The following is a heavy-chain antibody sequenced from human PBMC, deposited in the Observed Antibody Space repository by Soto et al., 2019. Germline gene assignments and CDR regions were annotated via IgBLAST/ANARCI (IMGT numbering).Heavy chain of an antibody. D-gene: IGHD4-17*01. CDR3: AHCTLHDYGDYDPGTSHVFDS. V-gene: IGHV2-5*02. Sequence: QITLKESGPSPVKPTQTLTVTCTFSGFSLSNSGVGVAWIIYGDNDKRYSPSLKTRLTITKDTSKNQVVLTRTNMDPVDTATYYCAHCTLHDYGDYDPGTSHVFDSWGQGTLVTVSS. CDR2: YGDNDK. CDR1: GFSLSNSGVG. J-gene: IGHJ4*02.